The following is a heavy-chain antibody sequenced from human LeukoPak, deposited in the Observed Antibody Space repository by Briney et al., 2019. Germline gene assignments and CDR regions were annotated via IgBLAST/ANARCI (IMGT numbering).Heavy chain of an antibody. J-gene: IGHJ5*02. D-gene: IGHD2-2*02. CDR2: IHYTGST. Sequence: PSETLSLTCTVSGGSITNFYWSWVRQPPGKGLELIGYIHYTGSTFYNPSLKSRVTISVDTSKNQFSLKLSSVTAADTAVYYCARAPTVVPAAIGWFDPWGQGTLVTVSS. CDR3: ARAPTVVPAAIGWFDP. V-gene: IGHV4-59*01. CDR1: GGSITNFY.